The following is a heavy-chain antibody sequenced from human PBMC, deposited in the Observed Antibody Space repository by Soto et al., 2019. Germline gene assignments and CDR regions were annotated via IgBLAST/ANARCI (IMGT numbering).Heavy chain of an antibody. V-gene: IGHV4-34*01. D-gene: IGHD3-3*01. CDR3: ARGRRGSYYDFWSGYFQGVYFDY. CDR1: GGSFSGYY. Sequence: PSETLSLTCAVYGGSFSGYYWSWIRQPPGKGLEWIGEINHSGSTNYNPSLKSRVTISVDTSKNQFSLKLSSVTAADTAVYYCARGRRGSYYDFWSGYFQGVYFDYWGQGTLVTVSS. J-gene: IGHJ4*02. CDR2: INHSGST.